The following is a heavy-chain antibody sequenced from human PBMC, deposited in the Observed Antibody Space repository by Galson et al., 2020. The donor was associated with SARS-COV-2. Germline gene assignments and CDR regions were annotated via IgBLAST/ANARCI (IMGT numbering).Heavy chain of an antibody. CDR2: MYCRGNV. D-gene: IGHD3-10*01. V-gene: IGHV4-39*01. J-gene: IGHJ5*02. CDR1: GDSITSTGHY. Sequence: SETLSLTCSVSGDSITSTGHYWAWSRQPPGKGLEWIGSMYCRGNVYYNSSLKSRATISVDTSKNQFSLKLNSVTAADTAVYYCASYGAPYGAGSDLSWVGPWGRGTLVIVSS. CDR3: ASYGAPYGAGSDLSWVGP.